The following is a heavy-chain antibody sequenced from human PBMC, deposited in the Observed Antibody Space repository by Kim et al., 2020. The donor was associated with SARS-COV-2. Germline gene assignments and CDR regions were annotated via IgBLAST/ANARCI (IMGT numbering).Heavy chain of an antibody. CDR3: ARHYGSGSYHRFGGVDY. J-gene: IGHJ4*02. V-gene: IGHV4-34*01. D-gene: IGHD3-10*01. Sequence: LKSRVTISVDTSKNQFSLKLSSVTAADTAVYYCARHYGSGSYHRFGGVDYWGQGTLVTVSS.